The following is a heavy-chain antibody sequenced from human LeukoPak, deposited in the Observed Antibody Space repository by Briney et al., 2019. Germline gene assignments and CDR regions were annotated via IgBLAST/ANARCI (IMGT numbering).Heavy chain of an antibody. CDR3: ARLTYMGGAFDI. CDR2: IYTSGST. D-gene: IGHD3-16*01. J-gene: IGHJ3*02. CDR1: GGSISSGGYY. Sequence: KTSETLSLTCTVSGGSISSGGYYWSWIRQPAGKGLEWIGRIYTSGSTNYNPSLKSRVTISVDTSKNQFSLKLSSVTAADTAVYYCARLTYMGGAFDIWGQGTMVTVSS. V-gene: IGHV4-61*02.